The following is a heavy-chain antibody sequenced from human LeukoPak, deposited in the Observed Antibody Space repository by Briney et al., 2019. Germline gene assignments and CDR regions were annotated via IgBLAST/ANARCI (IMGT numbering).Heavy chain of an antibody. D-gene: IGHD5-18*01. J-gene: IGHJ6*02. CDR2: ISSGSSYI. V-gene: IGHV3-21*01. Sequence: GGSLRLSCAASGFTFSSYSMNWVRQAPGKGLEWVSSISSGSSYIYYADSVKGRFTISRDNSKNTVYLQMNSLRVEDTAVYYCARDRVETAMGPQFRTYYYYGMDVWGQGTTVTVSS. CDR3: ARDRVETAMGPQFRTYYYYGMDV. CDR1: GFTFSSYS.